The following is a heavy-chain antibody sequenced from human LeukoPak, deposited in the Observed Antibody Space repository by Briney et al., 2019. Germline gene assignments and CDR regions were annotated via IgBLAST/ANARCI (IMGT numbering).Heavy chain of an antibody. CDR1: GFTFSSYS. D-gene: IGHD6-13*01. J-gene: IGHJ4*02. CDR3: ARDESPHIYSSSWPFDY. Sequence: GGSLRLSCAASGFTFSSYSMNWVRQAPGKGLEWVSSISSSSSYIYYADSVKGRFTISRDNAKDSLYLQMNSLRAEDTAVYYCARDESPHIYSSSWPFDYWGQGTLVTVSP. CDR2: ISSSSSYI. V-gene: IGHV3-21*01.